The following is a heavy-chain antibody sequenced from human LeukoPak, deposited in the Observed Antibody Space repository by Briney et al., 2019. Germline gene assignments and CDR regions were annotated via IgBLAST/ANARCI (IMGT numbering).Heavy chain of an antibody. D-gene: IGHD1-26*01. J-gene: IGHJ4*02. Sequence: QPGGSLRLSCTASGFTFSNYAMAWLRQAPGKGLEWVSTISGSGGSTEYADSVKGRFTISRDNSKTTLYLQMSSLRAEDPAVYYCAHIAGGATRGPFDYWGQGTLVTVSS. CDR1: GFTFSNYA. CDR2: ISGSGGST. CDR3: AHIAGGATRGPFDY. V-gene: IGHV3-23*01.